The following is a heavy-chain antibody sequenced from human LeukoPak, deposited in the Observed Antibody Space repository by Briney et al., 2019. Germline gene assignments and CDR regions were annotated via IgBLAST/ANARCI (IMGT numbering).Heavy chain of an antibody. V-gene: IGHV3-48*03. D-gene: IGHD3-22*01. Sequence: GGSLRLSCAASGFTFSGYEMNWVRQAPGKGLEWVSYISTGGSSIYYADSVKGRFTISRDNAKNSLYLQMNSLRAEDTAVYYCARDSTKGLDDAFDIWGQGTMVTVSS. J-gene: IGHJ3*02. CDR1: GFTFSGYE. CDR2: ISTGGSSI. CDR3: ARDSTKGLDDAFDI.